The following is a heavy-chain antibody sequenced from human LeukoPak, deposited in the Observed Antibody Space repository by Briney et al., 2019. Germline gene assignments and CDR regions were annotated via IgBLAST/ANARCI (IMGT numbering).Heavy chain of an antibody. V-gene: IGHV4-39*01. CDR1: GGSISSSSYY. CDR2: IYYSGST. D-gene: IGHD4-11*01. CDR3: ASLPYSNYVNWFDP. Sequence: SETLSLTCTVSGGSISSSSYYWGWIRQAPGKGLEWIGSIYYSGSTYYNPSLKSRVTISVDTSKNQFSLKLSSVTAADTAVHYCASLPYSNYVNWFDPWGQGTLVTVSS. J-gene: IGHJ5*02.